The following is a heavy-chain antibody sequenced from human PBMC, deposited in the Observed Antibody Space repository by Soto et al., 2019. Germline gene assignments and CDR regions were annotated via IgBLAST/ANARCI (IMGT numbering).Heavy chain of an antibody. CDR2: MNPNSGNT. D-gene: IGHD6-19*01. J-gene: IGHJ3*02. CDR3: ARDPPTETAVAAIYAFDI. CDR1: GYTFTSYD. V-gene: IGHV1-8*01. Sequence: QVQLVQSGAEVKKPGASVKVSCKASGYTFTSYDINWVRQATGPGLEWVGWMNPNSGNTGYAQKFQGRVTMTRYTSISTASRELTSLRSEHTAAHYCARDPPTETAVAAIYAFDIWGQGTMVTVSS.